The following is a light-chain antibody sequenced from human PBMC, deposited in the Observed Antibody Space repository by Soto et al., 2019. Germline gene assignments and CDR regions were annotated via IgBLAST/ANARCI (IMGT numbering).Light chain of an antibody. V-gene: IGLV2-23*01. Sequence: QSVLTQPASVSGSPGQSITISCTGTSSDVGNYNLVSWYQQYPGKAPKLIISEATKRPSGVSNRFSGSKSGNAASLTISGFQAEDEADYYCCSYAGDTTFVFGTGTKV. CDR2: EAT. CDR1: SSDVGNYNL. J-gene: IGLJ1*01. CDR3: CSYAGDTTFV.